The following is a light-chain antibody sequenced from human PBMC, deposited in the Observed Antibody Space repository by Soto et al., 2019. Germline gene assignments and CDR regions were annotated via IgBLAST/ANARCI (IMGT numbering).Light chain of an antibody. CDR2: GAF. J-gene: IGKJ4*01. CDR1: QSVAFH. V-gene: IGKV3-15*01. Sequence: EIVMTQSPATLSVSPGETATLSCSASQSVAFHLAWYQQKPGQGPRLLIYGAFTRATGIPARFSGSGSGTAFTLTISSLQSEDFAVYYCQQYKKWPTLTFGGRTNVEIK. CDR3: QQYKKWPTLT.